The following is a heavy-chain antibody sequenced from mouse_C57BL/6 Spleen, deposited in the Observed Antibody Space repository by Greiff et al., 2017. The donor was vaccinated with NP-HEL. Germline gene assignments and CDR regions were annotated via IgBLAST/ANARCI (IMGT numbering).Heavy chain of an antibody. CDR1: GYTFTSYW. CDR2: INPSNGGT. Sequence: VQLQQPGTELVKPGASVKLSCKASGYTFTSYWMHWVKQRPGQGLEWIGNINPSNGGTNYNEKFKSKATLTVDKSSSTAYMQLSSLTSEDSAVYYCARSGYGNWDYFDYWGQGTTLTVSS. J-gene: IGHJ2*01. CDR3: ARSGYGNWDYFDY. D-gene: IGHD2-1*01. V-gene: IGHV1-53*01.